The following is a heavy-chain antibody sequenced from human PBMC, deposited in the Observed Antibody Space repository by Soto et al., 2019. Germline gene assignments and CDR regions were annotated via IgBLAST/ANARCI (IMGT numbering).Heavy chain of an antibody. D-gene: IGHD4-17*01. Sequence: EVQLVESGGALVQPGGSLRLSCVASRFTFGDYPMNWVRQAPGKGLEWVSGISDTSIDTYYADSVKGRFTISRDNSQSMLFLHMSSLRAEDTALYYCAKTAAIPFGDFVFDRWGQGTLVTVSS. CDR2: ISDTSIDT. CDR3: AKTAAIPFGDFVFDR. CDR1: RFTFGDYP. V-gene: IGHV3-23*04. J-gene: IGHJ5*02.